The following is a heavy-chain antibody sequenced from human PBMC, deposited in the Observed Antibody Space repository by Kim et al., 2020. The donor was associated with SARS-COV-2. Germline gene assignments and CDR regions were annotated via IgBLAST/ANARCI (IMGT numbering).Heavy chain of an antibody. D-gene: IGHD1-7*01. J-gene: IGHJ4*02. Sequence: STSLKTRLTISKDTSKNQVVLTMTNMDPVDTATYYCARQNYDPPSYYFDYWGQGTLVTVSS. V-gene: IGHV2-70*01. CDR3: ARQNYDPPSYYFDY.